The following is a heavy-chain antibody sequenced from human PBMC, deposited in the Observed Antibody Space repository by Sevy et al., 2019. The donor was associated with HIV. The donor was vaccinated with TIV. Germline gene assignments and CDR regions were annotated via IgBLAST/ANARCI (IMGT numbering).Heavy chain of an antibody. D-gene: IGHD3-22*01. CDR2: ISGSGGST. Sequence: GGSLRLSCAASEFTFSSYAMSWVRQAPGKGLEWVSAISGSGGSTYYADSVKGRFTISRDNSKNTLYLQMNSLRAEDTAVYYCAKERGGSGYPWLDYWGQGTLVTVSS. CDR1: EFTFSSYA. CDR3: AKERGGSGYPWLDY. V-gene: IGHV3-23*01. J-gene: IGHJ4*02.